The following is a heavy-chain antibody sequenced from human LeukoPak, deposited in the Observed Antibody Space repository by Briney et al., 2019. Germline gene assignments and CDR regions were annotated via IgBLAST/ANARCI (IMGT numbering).Heavy chain of an antibody. CDR1: GGSFSDYY. Sequence: SETLSLTCAVYGGSFSDYYWNWIRQPPGKGLEWIGYIYYSGSTNYNPSLKSRVTISVDTSKNQFSLKLSSVTAADTAVYYCARGFVPDWSFGRGNWFDPWGQGTLVTVSS. CDR3: ARGFVPDWSFGRGNWFDP. J-gene: IGHJ5*02. CDR2: IYYSGST. D-gene: IGHD3-9*01. V-gene: IGHV4-59*01.